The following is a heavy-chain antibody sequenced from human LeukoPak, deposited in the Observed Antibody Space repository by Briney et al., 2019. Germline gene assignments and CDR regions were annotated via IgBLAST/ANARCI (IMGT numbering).Heavy chain of an antibody. CDR3: ARTYYDILTAYNPYFDY. Sequence: GGSLRLSCAASGFTFSNYWMTWVRQAPGKGLEWVANIKHDGSEDYYLDSVKGRFTISRDNAKSSMWLQMNSLRAEDTAVYYCARTYYDILTAYNPYFDYWGQGTLVTVSS. CDR1: GFTFSNYW. D-gene: IGHD3-9*01. V-gene: IGHV3-7*01. J-gene: IGHJ4*02. CDR2: IKHDGSED.